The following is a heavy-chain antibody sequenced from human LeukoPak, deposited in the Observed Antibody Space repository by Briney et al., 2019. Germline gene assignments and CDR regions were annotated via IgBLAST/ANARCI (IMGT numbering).Heavy chain of an antibody. Sequence: GGSLRLSCAASGLTFSSYAMSWVRQAPGKGLEWVSGISGTGGSPYYADSVKGRFTISRDNSKNTLYLQMNSLRAEDTAVYYCATDRDTVRGVIGPYFDFWGQGILVSVSS. CDR3: ATDRDTVRGVIGPYFDF. CDR1: GLTFSSYA. D-gene: IGHD3-10*01. CDR2: ISGTGGSP. V-gene: IGHV3-23*01. J-gene: IGHJ4*02.